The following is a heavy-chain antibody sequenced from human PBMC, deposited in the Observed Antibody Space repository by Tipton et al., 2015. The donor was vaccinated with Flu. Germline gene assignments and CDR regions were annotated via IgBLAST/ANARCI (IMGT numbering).Heavy chain of an antibody. J-gene: IGHJ4*02. CDR2: IIPIFDTG. D-gene: IGHD2-2*01. Sequence: QSGPEVKKPGSSVKVSCKVSGGTFGSYAINWVRQAPGQGPEWMGGIIPIFDTGNYAQKFQGRVSITADRSTSTAYMELSSLRSDDTAVYYCAREGSRYCSSSICPPDSWGQGTLVTVSS. CDR3: AREGSRYCSSSICPPDS. V-gene: IGHV1-69*06. CDR1: GGTFGSYA.